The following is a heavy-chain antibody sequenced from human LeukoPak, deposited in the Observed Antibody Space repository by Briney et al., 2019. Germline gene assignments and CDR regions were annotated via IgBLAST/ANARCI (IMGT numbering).Heavy chain of an antibody. V-gene: IGHV4-34*01. CDR3: ARGWGMATTNWGY. CDR2: INHSGSA. CDR1: GVSFSGYF. J-gene: IGHJ4*02. D-gene: IGHD5-24*01. Sequence: PSETLSLTCAVYGVSFSGYFWTWIRQPPGKRLEWVGEINHSGSANNNPSLRSRVTFSVDTSKNQFSLRLTSVTAADTAVSYWARGWGMATTNWGYWSQGTLVTVSS.